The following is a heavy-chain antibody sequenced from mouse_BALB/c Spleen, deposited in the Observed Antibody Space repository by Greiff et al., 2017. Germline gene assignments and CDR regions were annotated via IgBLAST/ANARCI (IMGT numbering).Heavy chain of an antibody. J-gene: IGHJ3*01. Sequence: EVKLMESGGGLVQPGGSLRLSCATSGFTFTDYYMSWVRQPPGKALEWLGFIRNKANGYTTEYSASVKGRFTISRDNSQSILYLQMNTLRAEDSATYYCARDLGRDYYGYGFAYWGQGTLVTVSA. CDR3: ARDLGRDYYGYGFAY. CDR2: IRNKANGYTT. V-gene: IGHV7-3*02. CDR1: GFTFTDYY. D-gene: IGHD1-2*01.